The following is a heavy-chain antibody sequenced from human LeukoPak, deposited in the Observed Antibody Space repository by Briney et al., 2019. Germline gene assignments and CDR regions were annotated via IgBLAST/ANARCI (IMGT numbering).Heavy chain of an antibody. Sequence: PGGSLRLSCAASGFTFSSYAMSWVRQAPGKGLEWVSAISGSGGSTYYADSVKGRFTISRDNSKNTLYLQMNSLRAEDTAVYYCAKAQDGSGLYGDWFDPWGQGTLVTVSS. CDR1: GFTFSSYA. V-gene: IGHV3-23*01. CDR2: ISGSGGST. J-gene: IGHJ5*02. CDR3: AKAQDGSGLYGDWFDP. D-gene: IGHD3-22*01.